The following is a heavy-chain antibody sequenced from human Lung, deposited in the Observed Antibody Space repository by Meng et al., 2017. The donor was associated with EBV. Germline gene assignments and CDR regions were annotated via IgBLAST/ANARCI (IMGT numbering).Heavy chain of an antibody. J-gene: IGHJ5*02. CDR2: ISSGNSYI. V-gene: IGHV3-21*02. D-gene: IGHD1-7*01. Sequence: EVQLVESGGGLVKPGESLRLSCAASGFIFSNYNMNWVRQAPGKGLEWVSSISSGNSYIYYADSVKGRFTISRDNAKNSLSLQMNSLRAEDTAVYYCARLSGTGWFDPWGQGTLCNVSS. CDR3: ARLSGTGWFDP. CDR1: GFIFSNYN.